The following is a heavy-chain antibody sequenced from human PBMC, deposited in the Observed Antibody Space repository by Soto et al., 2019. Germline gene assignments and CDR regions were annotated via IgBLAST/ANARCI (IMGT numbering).Heavy chain of an antibody. D-gene: IGHD3-10*01. CDR3: GDLGASYFGREA. Sequence: PGGSLRLSCAASGLTLSDVWMSWVRQAPGKGLEWVGRIKKNADGGTINYAAPLKGRFTISRDDSKNTLYLQMNSLKIEDTAVYYCGDLGASYFGREAWGQGTTVTVSS. V-gene: IGHV3-15*01. CDR2: IKKNADGGTI. J-gene: IGHJ6*02. CDR1: GLTLSDVW.